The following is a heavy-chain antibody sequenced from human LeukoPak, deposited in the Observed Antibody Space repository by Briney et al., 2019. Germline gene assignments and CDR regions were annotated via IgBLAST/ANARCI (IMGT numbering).Heavy chain of an antibody. J-gene: IGHJ4*02. Sequence: GASVKVSCKASGYTFTGYYMHWVRQAPGQGLEWMGRINPNSGGTNYAQKFQGRVTITRDTSISTAYMELSRLRSDDTAVYYCARPSIAVAGKGFDYWGQGTLVTVSS. D-gene: IGHD6-19*01. CDR2: INPNSGGT. V-gene: IGHV1-2*06. CDR1: GYTFTGYY. CDR3: ARPSIAVAGKGFDY.